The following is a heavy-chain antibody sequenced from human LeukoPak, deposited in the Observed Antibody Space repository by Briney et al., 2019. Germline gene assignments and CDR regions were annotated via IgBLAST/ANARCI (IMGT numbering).Heavy chain of an antibody. Sequence: ASVKVSCKASGYTFTGYYMHWVRQAPGQGLEWMGWINPNSGGTNYAQKFQGRVTMTRDTSISTAYMELSRLRSDDTAVYYCARDRDYGDYVPRGPVDPWGQGTLVTVSS. V-gene: IGHV1-2*02. CDR3: ARDRDYGDYVPRGPVDP. J-gene: IGHJ5*02. CDR1: GYTFTGYY. D-gene: IGHD4-17*01. CDR2: INPNSGGT.